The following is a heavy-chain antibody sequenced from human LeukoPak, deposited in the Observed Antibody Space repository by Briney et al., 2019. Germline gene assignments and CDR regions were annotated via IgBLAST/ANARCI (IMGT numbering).Heavy chain of an antibody. Sequence: SVKVSCKASGGTFSSYAIIWVRQAPGQGLEWMGRIIPILGIANYAQKFQGRVTITADKSTSTAYMELSSLRSEDTAVYYCARVAGDYDDLYYFDYWGQGTLVTVSS. J-gene: IGHJ4*02. CDR2: IIPILGIA. CDR3: ARVAGDYDDLYYFDY. CDR1: GGTFSSYA. V-gene: IGHV1-69*04. D-gene: IGHD4-17*01.